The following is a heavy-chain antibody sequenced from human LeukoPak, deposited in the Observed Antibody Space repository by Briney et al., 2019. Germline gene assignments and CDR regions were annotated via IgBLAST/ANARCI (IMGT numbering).Heavy chain of an antibody. CDR1: GFTFSSYG. V-gene: IGHV3-30*02. CDR3: AKDQDNWNAIDY. CDR2: IRYDGGNK. J-gene: IGHJ4*02. Sequence: PGGSLRLSCAASGFTFSSYGMHWVRQAPGKGLDWVTFIRYDGGNKYYADSVKGRSTISRDNSKNTLYLQMNSLRAEDTAVYYCAKDQDNWNAIDYWGQGTLVTVSS. D-gene: IGHD1-20*01.